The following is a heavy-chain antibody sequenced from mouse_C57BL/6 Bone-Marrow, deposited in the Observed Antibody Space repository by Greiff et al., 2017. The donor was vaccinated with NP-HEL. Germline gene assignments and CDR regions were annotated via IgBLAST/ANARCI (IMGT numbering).Heavy chain of an antibody. D-gene: IGHD1-1*01. V-gene: IGHV1-55*01. CDR2: IYPGSGST. CDR1: GYTFTSYW. Sequence: VQLQQPGAELVKPGASVKMSCKASGYTFTSYWITWVKQRPGQGLEWIGDIYPGSGSTNYNEKFKSKATLTVDTSSSTAYMQLSSLTSEDSAVYYCARSGYYGSSRGFAYWGQGTLVTVSA. CDR3: ARSGYYGSSRGFAY. J-gene: IGHJ3*01.